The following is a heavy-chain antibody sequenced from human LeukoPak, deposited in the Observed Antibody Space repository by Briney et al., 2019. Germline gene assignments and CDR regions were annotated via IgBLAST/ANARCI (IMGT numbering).Heavy chain of an antibody. D-gene: IGHD4-17*01. CDR1: GYSISSGYY. V-gene: IGHV4-38-2*02. Sequence: SETLSLTCTVSGYSISSGYYWGWIRQPPGKGLEWIGSIYHSGSTYYNPSLKSRVTISVDTSKNQFSLKLSSVTAADTAVYYCARDYGDYGSYYYYMDVWGKGTTVTVSS. CDR3: ARDYGDYGSYYYYMDV. CDR2: IYHSGST. J-gene: IGHJ6*03.